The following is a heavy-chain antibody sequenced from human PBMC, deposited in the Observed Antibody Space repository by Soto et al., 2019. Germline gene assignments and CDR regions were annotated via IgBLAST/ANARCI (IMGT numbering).Heavy chain of an antibody. CDR1: GYIFTNSW. V-gene: IGHV5-51*01. CDR2: VYPGDSDT. J-gene: IGHJ6*02. D-gene: IGHD2-2*01. Sequence: LKISCKGSGYIFTNSWIGWVRQMPGKGLEWMGIVYPGDSDTRYSPSFQGQVTISADKSITTAYLQWSSLTASDTAMYYCARLQAAMPAAAGMDVWGQGTAVTVS. CDR3: ARLQAAMPAAAGMDV.